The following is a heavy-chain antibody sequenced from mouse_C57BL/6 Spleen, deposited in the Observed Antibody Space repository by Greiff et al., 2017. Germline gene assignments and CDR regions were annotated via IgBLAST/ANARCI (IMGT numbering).Heavy chain of an antibody. V-gene: IGHV1-42*01. D-gene: IGHD5-1*01. Sequence: VQLQQSGPELVKPGASVKISCKASGYSFTGYYMNWVKQSPEKSLEWIGEINPSTGGTTYNQKFKAKATLTVDKSSSTAYMQLKSLTSEDSAVYYCARSCTSMDYWGQGTSVTVSS. J-gene: IGHJ4*01. CDR1: GYSFTGYY. CDR2: INPSTGGT. CDR3: ARSCTSMDY.